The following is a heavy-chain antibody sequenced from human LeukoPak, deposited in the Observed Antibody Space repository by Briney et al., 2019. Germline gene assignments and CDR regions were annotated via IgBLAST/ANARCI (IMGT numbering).Heavy chain of an antibody. V-gene: IGHV4-38-2*01. D-gene: IGHD2-2*01. CDR1: GYSISSGYY. Sequence: PSETLFLTCAVSGYSISSGYYWGWIRPPPGKGQEWIGIIYHSGSTYYNPSHKRRVTISVDPSTNQLSLTRPSVTSPVTAVYYCARPPPPNIVVVPAASLHAFDIWGERTIVTVSS. CDR2: IYHSGST. CDR3: ARPPPPNIVVVPAASLHAFDI. J-gene: IGHJ3*02.